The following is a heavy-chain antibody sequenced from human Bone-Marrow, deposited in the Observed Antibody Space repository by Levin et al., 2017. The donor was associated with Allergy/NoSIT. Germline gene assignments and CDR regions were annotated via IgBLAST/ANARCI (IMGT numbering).Heavy chain of an antibody. CDR1: GFTFSSYG. J-gene: IGHJ3*02. Sequence: LSLTCAASGFTFSSYGMHWVRQAPGKGLEWVALISYDGVNINYADSVKGRFTISRDNSRNTLFLQMNSLRAEDTAVYYCVGQDTAMALDTFHIWGQGTMVTVSS. CDR2: ISYDGVNI. D-gene: IGHD5-18*01. V-gene: IGHV3-30*03. CDR3: VGQDTAMALDTFHI.